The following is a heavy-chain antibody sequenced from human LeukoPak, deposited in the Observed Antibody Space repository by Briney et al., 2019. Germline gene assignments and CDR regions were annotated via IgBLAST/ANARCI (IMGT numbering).Heavy chain of an antibody. D-gene: IGHD3-22*01. J-gene: IGHJ4*02. Sequence: TTSETLSLTCAVYGGSFSGYYWSWIRQPPGKGLEWIGEINHSGSTNYNPSLKSRVTISVDTSKHQFSLKLHSVTAADTAVYYCARAGNVLVVTQKKKKPFDLWGQGTLVSVSS. V-gene: IGHV4-34*01. CDR3: ARAGNVLVVTQKKKKPFDL. CDR1: GGSFSGYY. CDR2: INHSGST.